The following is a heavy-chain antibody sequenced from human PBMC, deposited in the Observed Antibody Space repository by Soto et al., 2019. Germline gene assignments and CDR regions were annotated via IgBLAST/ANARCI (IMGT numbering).Heavy chain of an antibody. J-gene: IGHJ4*02. Sequence: QITLKESGPTLVKPTQTLTLTCTFSGFSLSTSGVGVGWIRQPPGKALEGLALIYWDDDKRYSPSLKTRLTVTKDTSKNQVVLIMTNMDPVDTATYYCAHSIQPRLFDYWGQGTLVTVSS. D-gene: IGHD5-18*01. CDR1: GFSLSTSGVG. V-gene: IGHV2-5*02. CDR2: IYWDDDK. CDR3: AHSIQPRLFDY.